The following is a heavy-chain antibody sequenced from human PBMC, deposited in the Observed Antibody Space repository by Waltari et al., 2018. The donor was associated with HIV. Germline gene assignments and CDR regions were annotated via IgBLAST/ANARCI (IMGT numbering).Heavy chain of an antibody. V-gene: IGHV3-53*01. CDR3: ARGFGCGGDCYYFDY. CDR2: IFSGGST. J-gene: IGHJ4*02. CDR1: GFSVSSNY. D-gene: IGHD2-21*02. Sequence: EVQLVESGGGLIQPGGSLRLSCAASGFSVSSNYMSWVRQAPGKGRGGVSGIFSGGSTYYADSVKGRFTISRDNSKNTLYLQMNSLRAEDTAVYYCARGFGCGGDCYYFDYWGQGTLVTVSS.